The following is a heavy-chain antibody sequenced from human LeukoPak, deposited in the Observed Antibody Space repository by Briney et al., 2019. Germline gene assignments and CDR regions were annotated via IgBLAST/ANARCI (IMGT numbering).Heavy chain of an antibody. Sequence: GSLRLSCAASGFTFSSYGMHWVRQAPGKGLEWVAFIRYDGSNKYYADSVKGRFTISRDNSKNTLYLQMNSLRAEDTAVYYCANSLNGRDLRYFDWNYGMDVWGRGTTVTVSS. CDR1: GFTFSSYG. CDR2: IRYDGSNK. V-gene: IGHV3-30*02. J-gene: IGHJ6*02. D-gene: IGHD3-9*01. CDR3: ANSLNGRDLRYFDWNYGMDV.